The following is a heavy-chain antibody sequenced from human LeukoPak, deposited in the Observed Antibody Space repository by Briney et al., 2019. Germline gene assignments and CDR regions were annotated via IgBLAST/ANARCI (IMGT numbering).Heavy chain of an antibody. CDR2: IYTSGST. V-gene: IGHV4-61*02. Sequence: SETLSLTCTVSGGSISSGSYYWSWIRQPAGKGLEWIGRIYTSGSTNYNPSLKSRVTISVDTSKNQFSLKLSSVTAADTAVYYCARASVYYHGSGRFWYFDLWGRGTLVTVSS. CDR1: GGSISSGSYY. CDR3: ARASVYYHGSGRFWYFDL. D-gene: IGHD3-10*01. J-gene: IGHJ2*01.